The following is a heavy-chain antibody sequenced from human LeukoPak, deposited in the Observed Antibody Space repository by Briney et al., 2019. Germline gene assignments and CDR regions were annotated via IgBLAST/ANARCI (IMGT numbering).Heavy chain of an antibody. J-gene: IGHJ6*03. CDR1: VCTFSNYA. D-gene: IGHD3-16*01. Sequence: GASVNVSFKPSVCTFSNYAISWVRQARGQGLEWMGRIIPIFGTANYAQQFQGRVTISADKSTSTAYMELSSLRSEDTAVYYCARGGGAQYYYYMDVWGKGTTVTVSS. V-gene: IGHV1-69*06. CDR3: ARGGGAQYYYYMDV. CDR2: IIPIFGTA.